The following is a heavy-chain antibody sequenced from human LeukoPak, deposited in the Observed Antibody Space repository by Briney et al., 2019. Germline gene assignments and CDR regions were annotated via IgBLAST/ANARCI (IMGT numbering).Heavy chain of an antibody. CDR2: ISSRSSYI. Sequence: PGGSLRLSCAASGFTFSSYSMNWVRQAPGKGLEWVSSISSRSSYIYYADSVKGRFTISRDNAKNSLYLQMNSLRAEDTAVYYCARDRVHKDAFDIWGQGTMVTVSS. CDR1: GFTFSSYS. CDR3: ARDRVHKDAFDI. V-gene: IGHV3-21*01. D-gene: IGHD6-6*01. J-gene: IGHJ3*02.